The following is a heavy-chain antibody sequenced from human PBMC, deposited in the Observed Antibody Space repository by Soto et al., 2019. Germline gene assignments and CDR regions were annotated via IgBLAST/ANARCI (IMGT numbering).Heavy chain of an antibody. CDR2: ISSNGGST. J-gene: IGHJ6*02. V-gene: IGHV3-64*01. Sequence: EVQLVESGGGLVQPGGSLRLSCAASGFTFSSYAMHSVRQAPGKGLEYVSAISSNGGSTYYANSVKGRFTISRDNSKNTLYLQMGSLRAEDMAVYYCARGIAGSVYGMDVWGQGTTVTVSS. D-gene: IGHD2-15*01. CDR1: GFTFSSYA. CDR3: ARGIAGSVYGMDV.